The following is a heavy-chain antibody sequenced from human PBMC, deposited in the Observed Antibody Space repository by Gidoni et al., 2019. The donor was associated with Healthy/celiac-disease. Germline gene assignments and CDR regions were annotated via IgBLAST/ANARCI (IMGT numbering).Heavy chain of an antibody. CDR3: ARGLGKYYFDY. CDR2: ISSSSSTI. Sequence: EGQLVGSGGGLVQPGFTFSSYSMNWVRQAPGKGLEWVSYISSSSSTIYYADSVKGRFTISRDNAKNSLYLQMNSLRAEDTAVYYCARGLGKYYFDYWGQGTLVTVSS. CDR1: TFSSYS. V-gene: IGHV3-48*01. J-gene: IGHJ4*02.